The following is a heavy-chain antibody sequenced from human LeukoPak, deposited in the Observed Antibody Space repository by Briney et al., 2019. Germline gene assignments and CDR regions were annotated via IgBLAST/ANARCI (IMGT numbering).Heavy chain of an antibody. D-gene: IGHD5-18*01. CDR3: ARDSQGYSYGYSNYYYYGMDV. CDR1: GFTFSNAW. Sequence: GGSLRLSCAASGFTFSNAWMSWVRQAPGKGLEWVGRIKSKAGGGTTDSAAPVKGRFTISRDDSKATLYLQMNSLNSEDTAVYYCARDSQGYSYGYSNYYYYGMDVWGQGTTVTVSS. V-gene: IGHV3-15*01. J-gene: IGHJ6*02. CDR2: IKSKAGGGTT.